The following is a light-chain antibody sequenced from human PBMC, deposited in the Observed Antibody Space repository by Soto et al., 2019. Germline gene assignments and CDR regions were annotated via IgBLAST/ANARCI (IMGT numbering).Light chain of an antibody. Sequence: QSALTQPPSASGSPGQSVTISCTGTSSDVGSYNYVSWYQQHPGRPPKLMIYEVSKRPLGVPDRFSGSKSGNTASLTVSGLQAEDEADYYCSSYAGSNNFVFGPGTKVTV. CDR1: SSDVGSYNY. CDR2: EVS. V-gene: IGLV2-8*01. J-gene: IGLJ1*01. CDR3: SSYAGSNNFV.